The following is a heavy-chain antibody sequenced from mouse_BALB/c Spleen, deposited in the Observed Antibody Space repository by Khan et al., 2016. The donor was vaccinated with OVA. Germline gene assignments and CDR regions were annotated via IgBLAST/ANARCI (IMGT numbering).Heavy chain of an antibody. J-gene: IGHJ2*01. CDR3: SRRGLRWDFDY. V-gene: IGHV1-7*01. CDR1: GYTFINYW. Sequence: QVQLQQSGAELAKPGASVKMSCKASGYTFINYWMNWIKQRHGQGLEWIGYINPTTGYSEYNQNFKDKATMTADKSSNTAHMQLSSLTSEDSAVYYCSRRGLRWDFDYWGRGTTLTVSS. D-gene: IGHD1-1*01. CDR2: INPTTGYS.